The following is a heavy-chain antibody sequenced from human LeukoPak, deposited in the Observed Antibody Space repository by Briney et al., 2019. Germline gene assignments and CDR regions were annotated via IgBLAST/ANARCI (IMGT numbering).Heavy chain of an antibody. J-gene: IGHJ4*02. V-gene: IGHV4-39*07. CDR3: ARSYYDSSGYYDY. CDR2: IYYTGST. Sequence: GWVRQPPGKGLEWIGSIYYTGSTYYNPSLKSRVTISVDTSKNQFSLKLSSVTAADTAVYYCARSYYDSSGYYDYWGQGTLVTVSS. D-gene: IGHD3-22*01.